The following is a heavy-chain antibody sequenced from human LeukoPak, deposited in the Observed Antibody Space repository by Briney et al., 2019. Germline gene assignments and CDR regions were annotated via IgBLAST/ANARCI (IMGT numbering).Heavy chain of an antibody. V-gene: IGHV4-59*01. CDR3: ARVVYSHYWPEGMDV. J-gene: IGHJ6*02. CDR2: IHYSGST. Sequence: RSSETLSLTCAVFGGSFSSYYWSWIRQPPGKGLEWIGYIHYSGSTNYNPSLKSRVTISVDTSKNQFSLKLSSVTAADTAVYYCARVVYSHYWPEGMDVWGQGTTVTVSS. CDR1: GGSFSSYY. D-gene: IGHD4-11*01.